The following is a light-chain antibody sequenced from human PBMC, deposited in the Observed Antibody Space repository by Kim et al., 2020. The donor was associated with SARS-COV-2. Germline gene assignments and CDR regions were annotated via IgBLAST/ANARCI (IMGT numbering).Light chain of an antibody. CDR3: ATWDDSLSGHVV. CDR1: SSNIGSNY. J-gene: IGLJ2*01. Sequence: QPVLTQPPSASGTPGQRVTISCSGSSSNIGSNYVYWYQQLPGTAPKLLIYRNNKWPSGVPDRFSGSKSGTSASLAISGLRSEDEADYYCATWDDSLSGHVVFGGGTKLTVL. CDR2: RNN. V-gene: IGLV1-47*01.